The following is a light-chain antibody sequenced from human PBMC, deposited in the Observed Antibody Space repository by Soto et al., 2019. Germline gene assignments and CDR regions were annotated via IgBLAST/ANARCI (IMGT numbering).Light chain of an antibody. CDR3: AAWDDSLKGYV. V-gene: IGLV1-44*01. J-gene: IGLJ1*01. CDR1: SSNVGTNT. Sequence: QSALTQPPSASAPPGQGVTISCSGSSSNVGTNTVTWYQQLSGTAPKLLIYTDNFRSSGVPDRFSGSKSGTSASLAISGRQSDDEADYYCAAWDDSLKGYVFGTGTKVTVL. CDR2: TDN.